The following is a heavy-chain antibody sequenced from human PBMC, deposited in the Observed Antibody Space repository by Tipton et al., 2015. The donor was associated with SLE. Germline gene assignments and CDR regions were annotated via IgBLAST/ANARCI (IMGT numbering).Heavy chain of an antibody. J-gene: IGHJ4*02. CDR3: ARGGRYDILTGYHLFDY. Sequence: SLRLSCGASGFTFDYHAMSWVRQAPGRGLEWVSGINWNGGSTGADSVKGRFIISRDNAKNSVYLQMNSLRAEDTALYYCARGGRYDILTGYHLFDYWGQGTLVTVSS. V-gene: IGHV3-20*04. CDR1: GFTFDYHA. CDR2: INWNGGST. D-gene: IGHD3-9*01.